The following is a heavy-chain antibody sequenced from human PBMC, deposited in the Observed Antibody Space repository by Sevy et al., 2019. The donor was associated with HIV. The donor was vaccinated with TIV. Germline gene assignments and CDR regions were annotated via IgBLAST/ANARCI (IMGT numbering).Heavy chain of an antibody. V-gene: IGHV3-23*01. Sequence: GGSLRLSCAASGFTFSTYAMSWVRQAPGKGLEWVSGISGSGVTTYYADSVKGRFTISRDNSKNTLYLQMYSLTAEDTAVYYCAKAGVRVGGTFDLFYFDYWGQGTLVTVSS. CDR3: AKAGVRVGGTFDLFYFDY. CDR2: ISGSGVTT. J-gene: IGHJ4*02. D-gene: IGHD6-19*01. CDR1: GFTFSTYA.